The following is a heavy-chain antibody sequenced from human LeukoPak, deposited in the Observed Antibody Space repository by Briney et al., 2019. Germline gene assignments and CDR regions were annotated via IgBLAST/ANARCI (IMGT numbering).Heavy chain of an antibody. CDR2: IYYSGST. CDR1: GGSISSYY. J-gene: IGHJ6*03. Sequence: SETLSLTRTVSGGSISSYYWSWIRQPPGKGLEWIGYIYYSGSTNYNPSLKSRVTISVDTSKNQFSLKLSSVTAADTAVYYCARLMSYDFWSGYYWNYYYYYMDVWGKGTTVTVSS. D-gene: IGHD3-3*01. V-gene: IGHV4-59*01. CDR3: ARLMSYDFWSGYYWNYYYYYMDV.